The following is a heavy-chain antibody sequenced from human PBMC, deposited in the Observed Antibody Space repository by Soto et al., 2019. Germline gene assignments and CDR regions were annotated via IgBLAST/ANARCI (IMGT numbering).Heavy chain of an antibody. V-gene: IGHV1-3*01. D-gene: IGHD6-13*01. CDR2: INAGNGNT. CDR3: ARDCEAGAAAGTLQA. J-gene: IGHJ5*02. Sequence: ASVKVSCKASGYTFTSYAMHWVRQAPGQRLEWMGWINAGNGNTKYSQKFQGRVTITRDTSASTAYMELSSLRSEDTAVYYCARDCEAGAAAGTLQAWGQGTLVTVSS. CDR1: GYTFTSYA.